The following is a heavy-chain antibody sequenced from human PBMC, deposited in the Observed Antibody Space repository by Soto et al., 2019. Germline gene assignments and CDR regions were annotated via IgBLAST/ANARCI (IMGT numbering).Heavy chain of an antibody. CDR3: GKGVQFLEWLVDY. Sequence: ASVKVSCKASGYTFTSYYMHWVRQAPGQGLEWMGIINPSGGSTSYAQKFQGRVTMTRDTSTSTVYMELSSLRAEDTAVYYCGKGVQFLEWLVDYWGQGTTVTVYS. V-gene: IGHV1-46*01. CDR2: INPSGGST. J-gene: IGHJ4*02. CDR1: GYTFTSYY. D-gene: IGHD3-3*01.